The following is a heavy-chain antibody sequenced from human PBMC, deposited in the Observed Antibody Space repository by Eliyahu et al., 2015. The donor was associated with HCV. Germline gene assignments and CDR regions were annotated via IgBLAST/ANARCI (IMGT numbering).Heavy chain of an antibody. D-gene: IGHD3-22*01. CDR2: IIPIFGTX. Sequence: QVQLVQSGAEVKKPGSSVKVSCKASGGTFSSYAISXVRQAPGQGLXWMGGIIPIFGTXXYAQKFQGRVTITADESTSTAYMELSSLRSEDTAVYYCARASSEGTMIVESDYWGQGTLVTVSS. CDR1: GGTFSSYA. J-gene: IGHJ4*02. CDR3: ARASSEGTMIVESDY. V-gene: IGHV1-69*01.